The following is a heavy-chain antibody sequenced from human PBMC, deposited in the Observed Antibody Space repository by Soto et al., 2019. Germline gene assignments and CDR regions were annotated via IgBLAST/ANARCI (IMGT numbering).Heavy chain of an antibody. CDR1: GYTFTGYY. CDR3: ARVDSAYSSSWYFDY. V-gene: IGHV1-2*04. Sequence: ASVKVSCKASGYTFTGYYMHWVRQAPGQGLEWMGWINPNSGGTNYAQKFQGWVTMTRDTSISTAYMELSRLRSDDTAVYYCARVDSAYSSSWYFDYWGQGTLVTVSS. D-gene: IGHD6-13*01. J-gene: IGHJ4*02. CDR2: INPNSGGT.